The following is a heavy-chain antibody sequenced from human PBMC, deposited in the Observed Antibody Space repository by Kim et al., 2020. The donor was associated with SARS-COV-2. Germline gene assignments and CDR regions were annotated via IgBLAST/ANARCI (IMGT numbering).Heavy chain of an antibody. CDR3: VKVIAVAGSRGYFDF. J-gene: IGHJ4*02. V-gene: IGHV3-64D*09. CDR1: GFTFSSYA. Sequence: GASLRLSCSASGFTFSSYAMHWVRQAPGKRLEYVSAISSNGGSTYYADSVKGRFTISRDNSKNTLYLQMGSLRAEDTAVYYCVKVIAVAGSRGYFDFWGQGTLVTVSS. D-gene: IGHD6-19*01. CDR2: ISSNGGST.